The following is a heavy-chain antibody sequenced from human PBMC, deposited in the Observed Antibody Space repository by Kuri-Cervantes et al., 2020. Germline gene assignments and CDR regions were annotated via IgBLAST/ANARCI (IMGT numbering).Heavy chain of an antibody. D-gene: IGHD4-11*01. V-gene: IGHV3-9*01. Sequence: GGSLRLSCAASGFTFGDYAMHWVRQAPGKGLEWVSDISWNSGSISYADSVKGRFTISRDNAKNSLYLQMNSLRAEDTAVYYCAKDPPDTVAGGYYYYYMDVWGKGTTVTVSS. J-gene: IGHJ6*03. CDR1: GFTFGDYA. CDR2: ISWNSGSI. CDR3: AKDPPDTVAGGYYYYYMDV.